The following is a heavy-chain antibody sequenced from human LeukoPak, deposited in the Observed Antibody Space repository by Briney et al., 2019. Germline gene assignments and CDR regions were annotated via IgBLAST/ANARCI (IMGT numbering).Heavy chain of an antibody. D-gene: IGHD6-6*01. Sequence: ASVEVSCKASGYPFTNKYIHWVRQAPGQGLEWMGWINPNTGGTNYAQKFQGSVTMSRDTSITTAYLELNRLTSDDTAVYYCARDRDYSSSSSDYWGQGTLVAVSS. CDR2: INPNTGGT. J-gene: IGHJ4*02. V-gene: IGHV1-2*02. CDR3: ARDRDYSSSSSDY. CDR1: GYPFTNKY.